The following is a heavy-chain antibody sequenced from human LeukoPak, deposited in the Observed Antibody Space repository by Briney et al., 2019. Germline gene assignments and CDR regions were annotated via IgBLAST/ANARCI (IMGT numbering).Heavy chain of an antibody. CDR2: IYYSGST. Sequence: PSETLSLTCTVSGGSISSYYWSWIRQPPGKGLEWIGYIYYSGSTNYNPSLKSRVTISVDTSKNQFSLKLSSVTAADTAVYYCARDKSPRLGFDYWGQGTLVTVSS. CDR1: GGSISSYY. J-gene: IGHJ4*02. CDR3: ARDKSPRLGFDY. D-gene: IGHD6-19*01. V-gene: IGHV4-59*01.